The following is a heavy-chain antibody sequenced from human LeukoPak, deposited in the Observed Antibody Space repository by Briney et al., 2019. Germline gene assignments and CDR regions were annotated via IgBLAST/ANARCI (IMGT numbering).Heavy chain of an antibody. Sequence: GGSLRLSCAASGFTFSSYSMNWVRQAPGKGLEWVSYISSSSSTIYYADSVKGRFTISRDNAKNSLYLQMNSLRAEDTAVYYCARDWAGYSGSHTSYFDYWGQGALGTVSS. D-gene: IGHD1-26*01. CDR3: ARDWAGYSGSHTSYFDY. V-gene: IGHV3-48*01. CDR2: ISSSSSTI. J-gene: IGHJ4*02. CDR1: GFTFSSYS.